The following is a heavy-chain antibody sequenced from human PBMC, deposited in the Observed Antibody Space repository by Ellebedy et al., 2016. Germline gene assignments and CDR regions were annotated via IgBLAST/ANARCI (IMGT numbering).Heavy chain of an antibody. CDR3: ARGVGSGWFDP. CDR2: IFSDGNT. CDR1: GFTVSTNY. V-gene: IGHV3-53*01. D-gene: IGHD2-15*01. J-gene: IGHJ5*02. Sequence: GESLKISCAASGFTVSTNYMKWVRQAPGKGLEWVSAIFSDGNTYYADSVKGRFTISRDNSKNTRYLQMNSLRAEDTAVYYCARGVGSGWFDPWGQGTLVTVSS.